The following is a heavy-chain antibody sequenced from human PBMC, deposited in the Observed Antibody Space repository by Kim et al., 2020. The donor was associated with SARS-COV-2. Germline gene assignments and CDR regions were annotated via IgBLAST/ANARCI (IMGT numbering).Heavy chain of an antibody. J-gene: IGHJ4*02. CDR2: IKSKTDGGTT. CDR3: TTDRSAVEYYDFWSGYSGVSLPPFDY. V-gene: IGHV3-15*01. Sequence: GGSLRLSCAASGFTFSNAWMSWVRQAPGKGLEWVGRIKSKTDGGTTDYAAPVKGRFTISRDDSKNTLYLQMNSLKTEDTAVYYCTTDRSAVEYYDFWSGYSGVSLPPFDYWGQGTLVTVSS. CDR1: GFTFSNAW. D-gene: IGHD3-3*01.